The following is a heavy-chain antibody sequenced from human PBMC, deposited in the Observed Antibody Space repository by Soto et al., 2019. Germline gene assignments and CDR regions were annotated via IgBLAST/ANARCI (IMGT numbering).Heavy chain of an antibody. CDR1: GFTFGDYA. D-gene: IGHD3-3*01. CDR3: TRDADYDFCSGYYYYGMDV. CDR2: IRSKAYGGTT. V-gene: IGHV3-49*03. Sequence: PGGSLRLSCTASGFTFGDYAMSWFRQAPGKGLEWVGFIRSKAYGGTTEYAASVKGRFTISRDDSKSIAHLQMNSLKTEDTAVYYCTRDADYDFCSGYYYYGMDVSGQGPTVTVYS. J-gene: IGHJ6*02.